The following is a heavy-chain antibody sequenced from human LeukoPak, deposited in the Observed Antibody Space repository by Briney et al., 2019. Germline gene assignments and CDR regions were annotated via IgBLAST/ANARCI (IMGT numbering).Heavy chain of an antibody. D-gene: IGHD6-19*01. V-gene: IGHV1-46*01. J-gene: IGHJ4*02. CDR1: GCTFTSYY. Sequence: GASVKVSCKASGCTFTSYYMHWVRQAPGQGLEWMGIINPSGGSTSYAQKFQGRVTMTRDTSTSTVYTELSSLRSEDTAVYYCARTDRYDSSGWHFDYWGQGTLVTVSS. CDR2: INPSGGST. CDR3: ARTDRYDSSGWHFDY.